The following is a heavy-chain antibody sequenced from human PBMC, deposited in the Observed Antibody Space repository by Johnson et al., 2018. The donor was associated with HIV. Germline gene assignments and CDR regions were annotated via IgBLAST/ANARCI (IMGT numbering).Heavy chain of an antibody. CDR1: GFTFNNYA. V-gene: IGHV3-30*03. J-gene: IGHJ3*02. CDR2: ISFDGSNK. Sequence: QVQLVESGGGVVQPGRSLRLSCAASGFTFNNYAMDWVRQAPGKGLEWVAVISFDGSNKYYADSVKGRFTISRDNSKNTLYLQMNSLRAEDTAVYYCAREGPEAAFDIWGQGTMVTVSS. CDR3: AREGPEAAFDI.